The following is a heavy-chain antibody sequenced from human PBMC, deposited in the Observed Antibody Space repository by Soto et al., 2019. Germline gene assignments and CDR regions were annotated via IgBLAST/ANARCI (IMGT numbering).Heavy chain of an antibody. CDR1: GGSCSGYY. CDR3: ARRQHYSSSWYYSSAFDI. J-gene: IGHJ3*02. Sequence: SETLSLTGAVYGGSCSGYYWSWIRQPPGKGLEWIGEINHSGSTNYNPSLKSRVTISVDTSKNQFSLKLSSVTAADTAVYYCARRQHYSSSWYYSSAFDIWGQGTMVTVSS. CDR2: INHSGST. D-gene: IGHD6-13*01. V-gene: IGHV4-34*01.